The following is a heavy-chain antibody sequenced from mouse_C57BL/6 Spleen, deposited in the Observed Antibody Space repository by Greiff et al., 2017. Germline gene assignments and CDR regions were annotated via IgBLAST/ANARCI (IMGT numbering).Heavy chain of an antibody. J-gene: IGHJ3*01. V-gene: IGHV5-6*02. CDR3: ARRRGSSGYGFAY. D-gene: IGHD3-2*02. CDR1: GFTFSSYG. Sequence: EVNVVESGGDLVKPGGSLKLSCAASGFTFSSYGMSWVRQTPDKRLEWVATISSGGSYTYYPDSVKGRFTISRDNAKNTLYLQMSSLKSEDTAMYYCARRRGSSGYGFAYWGQGTLVTVSA. CDR2: ISSGGSYT.